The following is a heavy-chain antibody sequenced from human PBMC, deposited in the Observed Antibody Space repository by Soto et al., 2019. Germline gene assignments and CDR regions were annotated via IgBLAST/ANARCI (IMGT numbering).Heavy chain of an antibody. CDR3: ARGGYYDSSGSRNYHYYGMNV. J-gene: IGHJ6*02. V-gene: IGHV1-18*01. CDR2: ISAYDDNT. D-gene: IGHD3-22*01. CDR1: GYRFTSYG. Sequence: GASVKVSGKASGYRFTSYGISWVLQAPGQGLEWLGWISAYDDNTKYAQTLQGRVSMSTDTSTNTAYMELRSLRSDDTAMYYCARGGYYDSSGSRNYHYYGMNVWGQGSTVRVS.